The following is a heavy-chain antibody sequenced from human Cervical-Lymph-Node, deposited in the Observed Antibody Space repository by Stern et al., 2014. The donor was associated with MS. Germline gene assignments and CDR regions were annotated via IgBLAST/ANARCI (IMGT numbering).Heavy chain of an antibody. Sequence: QVQLLQYGAEVKKPGASVTVSCKASGYTFTSSGISWARQAPGQVLEVIGWISAYNGNTNYAQKLQGRVTMTTDTSTSTAYMELRSLRSDDTAVYYCARGLLGSENAFDIWGQGTMVTVSS. D-gene: IGHD2-15*01. CDR2: ISAYNGNT. J-gene: IGHJ3*02. CDR3: ARGLLGSENAFDI. V-gene: IGHV1-18*01. CDR1: GYTFTSSG.